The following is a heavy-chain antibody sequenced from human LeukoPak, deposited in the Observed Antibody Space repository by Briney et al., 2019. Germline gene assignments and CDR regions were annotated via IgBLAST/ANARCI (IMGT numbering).Heavy chain of an antibody. Sequence: GGSLRLSCAASGFTFSSYSMNWVRQAPGKGLEWVSSISSSSSYIYCADSVKGRFTISRDNAKNSLYLQMNSLRAEDTAVYYCARDRITMIVVVDYGMDVWGQGTTVTVSS. CDR2: ISSSSSYI. V-gene: IGHV3-21*01. CDR3: ARDRITMIVVVDYGMDV. J-gene: IGHJ6*02. CDR1: GFTFSSYS. D-gene: IGHD3-22*01.